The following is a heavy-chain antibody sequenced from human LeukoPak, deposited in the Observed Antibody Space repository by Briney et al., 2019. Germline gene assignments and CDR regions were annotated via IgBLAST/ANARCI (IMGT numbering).Heavy chain of an antibody. Sequence: PGGSVTLSCAASGFTFSSYAMRWVRQPPGKGREWVSAISGSGGNTYYADSVKGRFTISRDNSKNTLYLQMNSLRAEDTAVYYCAKDGGGYSSSFGRQGFWTYYYSYMDVWGKGTPVTVSS. V-gene: IGHV3-23*01. CDR1: GFTFSSYA. D-gene: IGHD6-6*01. J-gene: IGHJ6*03. CDR3: AKDGGGYSSSFGRQGFWTYYYSYMDV. CDR2: ISGSGGNT.